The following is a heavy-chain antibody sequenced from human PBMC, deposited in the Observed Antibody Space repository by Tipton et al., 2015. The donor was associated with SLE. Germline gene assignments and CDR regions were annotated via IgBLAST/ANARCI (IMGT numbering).Heavy chain of an antibody. V-gene: IGHV4-59*12. CDR3: ARGRDLPY. CDR2: MSYSGGT. J-gene: IGHJ4*02. Sequence: TLSLTCIVSGASIINNYWSWIRQPPGKGLEWIGHMSYSGGTNYNSTLKSRVTIPVDTSKNQFSLRLTSVTAADTAVYYCARGRDLPYWGQGTPVTVSS. CDR1: GASIINNY.